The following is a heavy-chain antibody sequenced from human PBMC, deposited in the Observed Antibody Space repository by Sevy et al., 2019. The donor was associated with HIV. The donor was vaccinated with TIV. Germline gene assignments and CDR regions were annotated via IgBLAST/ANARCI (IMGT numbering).Heavy chain of an antibody. CDR3: AKAHADCSGGTCYTAHYYYDMDV. Sequence: GGSLRLSCAASGFAFSDYAMHWVRQAPGKGLEWVAAISYAGDNKYFADSVKGRFTVSKGNSRNTLYLETNVLRAEDKAVYYCAKAHADCSGGTCYTAHYYYDMDVWGRGATVTVSS. J-gene: IGHJ6*02. D-gene: IGHD2-15*01. CDR1: GFAFSDYA. CDR2: ISYAGDNK. V-gene: IGHV3-30*18.